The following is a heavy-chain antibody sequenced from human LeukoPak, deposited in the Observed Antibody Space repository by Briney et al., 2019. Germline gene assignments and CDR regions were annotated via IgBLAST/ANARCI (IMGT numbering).Heavy chain of an antibody. Sequence: GGSLRLSCAASGCTFSSYWMSWVRQPPGKGLEWVANITRDGSTKNNVASVKGGSTFSRDNAKNPLYLQMNSLRVEDTAVHYCARDLRITFGGANFDDYWGQGSLVTVSS. D-gene: IGHD3-16*01. J-gene: IGHJ4*02. CDR3: ARDLRITFGGANFDDY. CDR1: GCTFSSYW. V-gene: IGHV3-7*04. CDR2: ITRDGSTK.